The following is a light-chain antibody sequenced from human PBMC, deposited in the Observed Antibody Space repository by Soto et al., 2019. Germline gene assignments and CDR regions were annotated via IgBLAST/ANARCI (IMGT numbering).Light chain of an antibody. CDR1: SSDVGSYNL. CDR2: EVS. CDR3: CSYAGSSTFV. Sequence: VLTQPASVSGSPGQSITISCTGTSSDVGSYNLVSWYQQHPGKAPKLMIYEVSKRPSGVSNRFSGSKSGNTASLTISGLQAEDEADYYCCSYAGSSTFVFGTGTKVNRP. V-gene: IGLV2-23*02. J-gene: IGLJ1*01.